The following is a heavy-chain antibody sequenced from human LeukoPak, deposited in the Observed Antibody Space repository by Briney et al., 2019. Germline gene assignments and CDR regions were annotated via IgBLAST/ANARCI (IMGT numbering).Heavy chain of an antibody. Sequence: ASVKVSCKASGYTFTSYDINWVRQATGQGPEWMGWMNPNSGDTGYAQKFQGRVTMTRDTSITTAYLELSSLRSEDTAVYYCARSAFGSGVYFDYWGQGTLVTVSP. CDR3: ARSAFGSGVYFDY. D-gene: IGHD3-10*01. CDR1: GYTFTSYD. CDR2: MNPNSGDT. J-gene: IGHJ4*02. V-gene: IGHV1-8*02.